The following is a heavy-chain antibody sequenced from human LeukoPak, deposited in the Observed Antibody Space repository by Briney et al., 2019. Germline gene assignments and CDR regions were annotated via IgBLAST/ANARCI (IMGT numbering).Heavy chain of an antibody. CDR3: ARSSAYMSY. V-gene: IGHV4-38-2*02. CDR2: IYHSGST. D-gene: IGHD3-22*01. Sequence: SETLSLTCTVSHYSISSNYYWGWIRQPPGKGLEWIGSIYHSGSTYYNPSLKSRVTISVDTSKNQFSLKLTSVTAADTAVYYCARSSAYMSYWGQGTLVTVSS. CDR1: HYSISSNYY. J-gene: IGHJ4*02.